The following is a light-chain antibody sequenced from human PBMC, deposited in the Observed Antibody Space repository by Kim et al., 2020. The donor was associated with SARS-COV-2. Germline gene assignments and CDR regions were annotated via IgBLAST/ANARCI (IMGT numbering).Light chain of an antibody. CDR1: QSVNQF. J-gene: IGKJ2*01. CDR2: AAV. V-gene: IGKV1-39*01. CDR3: QQSNSTPYT. Sequence: DIQMTQSPSSLSASVGDRVSITCRASQSVNQFLNWYQQEAGKAPKLLIYAAVTLQSGVPTRFSGSGSETEFTLTISSLQAKDIATNYCQQSNSTPYTFGQGTKLEI.